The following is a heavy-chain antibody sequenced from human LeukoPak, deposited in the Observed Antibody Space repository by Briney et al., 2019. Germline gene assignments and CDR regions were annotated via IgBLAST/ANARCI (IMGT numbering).Heavy chain of an antibody. Sequence: GGSMRLSCAASGLAFSAYKMHWVRQAPRKGLVWVSRISTDGYTTDYADFVQGRFTASRDNTKNTWSLEMNSLRAEDTAVYYCASGRYSGTTYYFDYWGQGTLVTVSS. CDR2: ISTDGYTT. D-gene: IGHD5-12*01. V-gene: IGHV3-74*01. J-gene: IGHJ4*02. CDR3: ASGRYSGTTYYFDY. CDR1: GLAFSAYK.